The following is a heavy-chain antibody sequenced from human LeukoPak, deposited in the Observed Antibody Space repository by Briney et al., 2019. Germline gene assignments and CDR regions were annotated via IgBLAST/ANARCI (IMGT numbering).Heavy chain of an antibody. CDR2: IRSKANSYAT. J-gene: IGHJ5*02. D-gene: IGHD3-10*01. V-gene: IGHV3-73*01. Sequence: GGSLRLSCAASGFTFSSYSMNWVRQAPGKGLEWVGRIRSKANSYATAYAASVKGRFTISRDDSKNTAYLQMNSLKTEDTAVYYCTTSFRGVIITATNWFDPWGQGTLVTVSS. CDR1: GFTFSSYS. CDR3: TTSFRGVIITATNWFDP.